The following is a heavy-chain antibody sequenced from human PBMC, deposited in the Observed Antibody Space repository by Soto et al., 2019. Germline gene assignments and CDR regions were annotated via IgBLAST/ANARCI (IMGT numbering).Heavy chain of an antibody. D-gene: IGHD3-9*01. CDR1: GYTFTSYG. CDR3: ARFYDILTGYYENWFDP. V-gene: IGHV1-18*01. J-gene: IGHJ5*02. CDR2: ISAYNGNT. Sequence: QVQLVRSGAEVKKPGASVKVSCKASGYTFTSYGISWVRQAPGQGLEWMGWISAYNGNTNYAQKLQGRVTMTTDTSTSTAYMELRSLRSDDTAVYYCARFYDILTGYYENWFDPWGQGTLVTVSS.